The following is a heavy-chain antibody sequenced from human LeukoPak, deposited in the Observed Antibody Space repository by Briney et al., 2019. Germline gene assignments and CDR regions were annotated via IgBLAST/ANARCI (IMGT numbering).Heavy chain of an antibody. CDR3: ARAPVSGRTYYYYMDV. CDR1: GGSFSGYY. V-gene: IGHV4-34*01. J-gene: IGHJ6*03. D-gene: IGHD1-26*01. Sequence: SETLSLTCAVYGGSFSGYYWSWIRQPPGKGLEWIGEINHSGSTNYNPSLKSRVTISVDTSKNQFSLKLSSVTAADTAVYYCARAPVSGRTYYYYMDVWGKGTTVTISS. CDR2: INHSGST.